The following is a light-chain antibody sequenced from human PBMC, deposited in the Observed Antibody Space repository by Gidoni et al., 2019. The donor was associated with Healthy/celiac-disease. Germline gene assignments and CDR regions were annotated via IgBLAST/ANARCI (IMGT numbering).Light chain of an antibody. Sequence: DTQMTQSPSSLSASVGDRVTITCRASQSIIRYLNWYQQKPGKAPKLRIYAASSLQSGVPSRFSGSGSGTDFTLTISSLQPEDFATYYCQQSYSTPTFGGGTKVEIK. J-gene: IGKJ4*01. V-gene: IGKV1-39*01. CDR3: QQSYSTPT. CDR1: QSIIRY. CDR2: AAS.